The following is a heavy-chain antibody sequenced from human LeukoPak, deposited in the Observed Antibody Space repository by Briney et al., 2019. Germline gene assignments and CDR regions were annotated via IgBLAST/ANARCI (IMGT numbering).Heavy chain of an antibody. V-gene: IGHV1-18*01. CDR2: ISAYNGNT. CDR3: ARAISYAYDSSGYYALYYFDY. Sequence: GASVKVSCKASGYTFTSYGTSWVRQAPGQGLEWMGWISAYNGNTNYAQKLQGRVTMTTDTSTSTAYMELRSLRSDDTAVYYCARAISYAYDSSGYYALYYFDYWGQGTLVTVSS. CDR1: GYTFTSYG. J-gene: IGHJ4*02. D-gene: IGHD3-22*01.